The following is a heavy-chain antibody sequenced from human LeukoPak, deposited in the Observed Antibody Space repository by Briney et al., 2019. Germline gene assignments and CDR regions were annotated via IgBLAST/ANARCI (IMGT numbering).Heavy chain of an antibody. J-gene: IGHJ4*02. Sequence: GGSLRLSCAASGFTFSSYGMSWVRQAPGKGLEWVSAISGSGGSTYYADSVKGRFTISRDNSKNTLYLQMNSLRAEDTAVYYCARAQRGYYDSSGYYYYFDYWGQGTLVTVSS. CDR3: ARAQRGYYDSSGYYYYFDY. CDR2: ISGSGGST. V-gene: IGHV3-23*01. CDR1: GFTFSSYG. D-gene: IGHD3-22*01.